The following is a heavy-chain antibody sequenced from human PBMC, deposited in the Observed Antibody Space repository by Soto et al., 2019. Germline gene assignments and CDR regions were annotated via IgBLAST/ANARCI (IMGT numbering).Heavy chain of an antibody. V-gene: IGHV4-39*01. Sequence: SETLCLTYTVSHGSITGSTFYWGWIRQPPGKGLEWIGNVYYSENTYYNPSLKSRVTISVDTSKNQFSLRLTSVTAADTAVYYCATHPPYGPLDHWGQGTLVTVSS. D-gene: IGHD4-17*01. CDR1: HGSITGSTFY. CDR3: ATHPPYGPLDH. J-gene: IGHJ4*02. CDR2: VYYSENT.